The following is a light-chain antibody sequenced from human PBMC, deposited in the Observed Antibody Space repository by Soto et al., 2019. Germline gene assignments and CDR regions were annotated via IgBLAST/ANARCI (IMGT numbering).Light chain of an antibody. Sequence: DIVMTQSPDSLAVSLGERATINCKSSQSVLYSSNNRNYLAWYQQKPGQPPKLLIYWASTRESRVPDRFSGSGYETDFTLTISSLLPEDVAVYNCQKYYRTPPTFGQGTKVEIK. V-gene: IGKV4-1*01. CDR2: WAS. CDR1: QSVLYSSNNRNY. J-gene: IGKJ1*01. CDR3: QKYYRTPPT.